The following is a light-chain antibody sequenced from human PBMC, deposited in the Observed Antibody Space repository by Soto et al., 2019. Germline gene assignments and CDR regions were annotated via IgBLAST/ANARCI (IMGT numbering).Light chain of an antibody. V-gene: IGKV1-39*01. J-gene: IGKJ5*01. CDR3: LQSYTTPIT. Sequence: DIQMTQSPSSLSASVEDRVIITCRASQSISNHLNWYQQKPGKAPKLLIYAASSLQSGVPSRFTGSGSGTDFTLTISSLQPEDFATYFCLQSYTTPITFGQGTRLEIK. CDR2: AAS. CDR1: QSISNH.